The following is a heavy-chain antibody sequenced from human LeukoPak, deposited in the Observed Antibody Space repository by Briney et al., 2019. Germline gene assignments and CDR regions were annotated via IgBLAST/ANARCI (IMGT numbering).Heavy chain of an antibody. Sequence: GGSLRLSCETSGFTFSSYAMSWLRQAPGKGLQWVSAISGSGSNTYYADSVRGRFTISRDNSKNTLYLQMNSLRAEDTAVYYCTKETPISVAGSWGQGTLVTVSS. CDR2: ISGSGSNT. CDR3: TKETPISVAGS. CDR1: GFTFSSYA. V-gene: IGHV3-23*01. J-gene: IGHJ4*02. D-gene: IGHD6-19*01.